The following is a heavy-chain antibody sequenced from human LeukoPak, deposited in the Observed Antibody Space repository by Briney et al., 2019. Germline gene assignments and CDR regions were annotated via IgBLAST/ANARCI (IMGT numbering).Heavy chain of an antibody. Sequence: GGSLRLSCAAPGFTFSSYAMSWVRQAPGKGLEWVSAISSSGGSTYYADSVKGRFTISRDNSKNTLYLQMNSLRAEDTAVYYCANPYGITIFGVVTPLDYWGQGTLVTVSS. V-gene: IGHV3-23*01. J-gene: IGHJ4*02. CDR2: ISSSGGST. D-gene: IGHD3-3*01. CDR1: GFTFSSYA. CDR3: ANPYGITIFGVVTPLDY.